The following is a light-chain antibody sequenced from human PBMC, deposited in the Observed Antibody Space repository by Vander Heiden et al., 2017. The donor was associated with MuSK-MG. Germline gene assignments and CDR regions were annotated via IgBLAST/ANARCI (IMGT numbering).Light chain of an antibody. V-gene: IGKV3D-11*02. CDR3: QQRNRSHPLFT. Sequence: IVLTQSPATLCLSPGQKATLARTASQSVTGSLAWYQQKPAQAPRLLIYDASNRAKGSIVRFSGSGAGTDVNLTIISREPEDFAVYYCQQRNRSHPLFTFGHGTKVDIK. CDR1: QSVTGS. CDR2: DAS. J-gene: IGKJ3*01.